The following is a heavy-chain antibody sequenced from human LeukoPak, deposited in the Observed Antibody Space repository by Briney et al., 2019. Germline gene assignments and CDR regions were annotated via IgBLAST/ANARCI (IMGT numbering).Heavy chain of an antibody. D-gene: IGHD3-22*01. J-gene: IGHJ3*01. CDR3: ANSTYYYDTFVNAFDF. V-gene: IGHV4-39*07. CDR2: IYYGGST. CDR1: GGSVSSSHY. Sequence: PSETLSLTCTVSGGSVSSSHYWGWIRQPPGKGLEWIGSIYYGGSTYYNASLRSRVTTSVDTSKNQFSLKLSSVTAADTAVYYCANSTYYYDTFVNAFDFWGQGTVVTVSS.